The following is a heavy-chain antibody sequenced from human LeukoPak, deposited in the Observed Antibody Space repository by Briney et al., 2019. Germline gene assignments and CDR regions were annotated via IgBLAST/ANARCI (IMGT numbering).Heavy chain of an antibody. J-gene: IGHJ5*02. CDR1: GGSISSSSYY. CDR2: IYHSGST. CDR3: ARGGRYRRFDP. V-gene: IGHV4-61*05. Sequence: SEPLSLTCTVAGGSISSSSYYWGWIRQPPGKGLERIGYIYHSGSTNYNPSLKSRVTTSVDTSKTQFSLKLSSVTAADTAVYYCARGGRYRRFDPWGQGTLVTVSS. D-gene: IGHD3-9*01.